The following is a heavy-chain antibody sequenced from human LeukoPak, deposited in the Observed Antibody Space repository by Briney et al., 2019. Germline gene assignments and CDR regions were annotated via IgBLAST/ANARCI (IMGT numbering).Heavy chain of an antibody. Sequence: SETLSLTWTVSGGSISTYYWSWIRQPAGKGLEWIGRIYTSGSTNYNPSLKSRVTMSVDTSKKHFSLKLSSVTAADTAVYYCARVLADGYNSRKDAFDIWGQGTMVTVSS. CDR1: GGSISTYY. CDR3: ARVLADGYNSRKDAFDI. V-gene: IGHV4-4*07. J-gene: IGHJ3*02. CDR2: IYTSGST. D-gene: IGHD5-24*01.